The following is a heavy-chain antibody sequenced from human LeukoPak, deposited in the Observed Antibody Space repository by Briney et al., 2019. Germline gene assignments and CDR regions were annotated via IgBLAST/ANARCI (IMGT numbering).Heavy chain of an antibody. D-gene: IGHD6-19*01. J-gene: IGHJ6*02. CDR3: ARGGDSGWYLRYYYYYGMDV. CDR2: MNPNSGNT. Sequence: ASVKVSCKASGYTFTSYDINWVRQATGQGLEWMGWMNPNSGNTGCAQKFQGRVTMTRNTSISTAYMELSSLRSEDTAVYYCARGGDSGWYLRYYYYYGMDVWGQGTTVTVSS. CDR1: GYTFTSYD. V-gene: IGHV1-8*01.